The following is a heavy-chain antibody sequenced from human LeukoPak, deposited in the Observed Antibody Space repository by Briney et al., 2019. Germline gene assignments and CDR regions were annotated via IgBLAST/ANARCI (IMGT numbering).Heavy chain of an antibody. CDR1: GYTFTAYY. D-gene: IGHD1-26*01. J-gene: IGHJ6*03. Sequence: ASVKVSCKASGYTFTAYYIHWVRQAPGQGLEWMGWINPNSGGTNYAQKFQGRVTMTRDTSISTAYMELSRLRSDDTAVYYCARSLRSKAGASPYYYYYYYMDVWGKGTTVTVSS. CDR2: INPNSGGT. CDR3: ARSLRSKAGASPYYYYYYYMDV. V-gene: IGHV1-2*02.